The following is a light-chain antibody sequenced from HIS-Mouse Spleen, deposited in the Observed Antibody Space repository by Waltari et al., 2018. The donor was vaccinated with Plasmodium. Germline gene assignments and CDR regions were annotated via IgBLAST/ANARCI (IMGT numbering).Light chain of an antibody. CDR3: YSTDSSGNHRV. J-gene: IGLJ3*02. CDR2: EDS. V-gene: IGLV3-10*01. CDR1: ELPKKY. Sequence: SYELTQPPSVSVSPGQTARITCSGAELPKKYPYWYQQKSGQAPVLFIYEDSKRPSGIPERFSGSSSGTMATLTISGAQVEDEADYYCYSTDSSGNHRVFGGGTKLTVL.